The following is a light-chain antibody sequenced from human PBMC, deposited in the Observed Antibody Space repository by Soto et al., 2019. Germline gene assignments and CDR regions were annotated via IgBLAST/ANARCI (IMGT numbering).Light chain of an antibody. Sequence: DIQMTQSPSSLSASVGDRVTITCRASQGIRKDLGWYQQKPGKAPQRLIYAVSSLHSGVPSRFGGSGSGTEITLTISSLQPEDSATYYCLQHNSYPLTFGGGTKVEIK. CDR3: LQHNSYPLT. V-gene: IGKV1-17*01. J-gene: IGKJ4*01. CDR1: QGIRKD. CDR2: AVS.